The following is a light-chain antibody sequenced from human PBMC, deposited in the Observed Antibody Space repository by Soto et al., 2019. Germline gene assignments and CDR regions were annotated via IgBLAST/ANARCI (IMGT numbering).Light chain of an antibody. CDR3: QSYDSSVSGWV. CDR1: SSNIGAGYD. Sequence: QSVLTQPPSVSGAPGQRGTISCTGSSSNIGAGYDVHWYQQLPGTAPKLLIFGNNNRPSGVPDRFSGSKSGTSASLAITGLQAEDEADYYCQSYDSSVSGWVFGGGTKLTVL. J-gene: IGLJ3*02. V-gene: IGLV1-40*01. CDR2: GNN.